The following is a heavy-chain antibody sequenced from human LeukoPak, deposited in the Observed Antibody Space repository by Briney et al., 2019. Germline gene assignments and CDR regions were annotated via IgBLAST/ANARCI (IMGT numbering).Heavy chain of an antibody. CDR3: ARVVVRGVINFFAY. Sequence: ASVKVSCKASGYTFTNYEINWVRQATGHGLEWMGWINPNSGGTNYAQKFQGRVTMTRDTSISTAYMELSRLRSDDTAVYYCARVVVRGVINFFAYWGQGTLVTVSS. CDR1: GYTFTNYE. CDR2: INPNSGGT. V-gene: IGHV1-2*02. J-gene: IGHJ4*02. D-gene: IGHD3-10*01.